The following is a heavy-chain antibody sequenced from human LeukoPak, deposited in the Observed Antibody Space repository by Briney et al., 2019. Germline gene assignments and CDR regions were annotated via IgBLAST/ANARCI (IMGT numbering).Heavy chain of an antibody. V-gene: IGHV1-46*01. Sequence: ASVKVSCKASGYTFTSYYMHWVRQAAEQGLEWMAIINPSGGSTNYAQKFQGRVTMTRDTSTSTVYMELSSLRSEDTAVYYCARDPRPSYDSSDYYYPGDYWGQGTLVTVSS. D-gene: IGHD3-22*01. CDR2: INPSGGST. J-gene: IGHJ4*02. CDR3: ARDPRPSYDSSDYYYPGDY. CDR1: GYTFTSYY.